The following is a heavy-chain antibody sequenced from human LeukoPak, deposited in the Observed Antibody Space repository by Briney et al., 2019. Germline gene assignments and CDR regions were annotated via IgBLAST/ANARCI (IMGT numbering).Heavy chain of an antibody. CDR2: INHSGST. CDR3: ARGPDYYGSGSPKPFDY. J-gene: IGHJ4*02. D-gene: IGHD3-10*01. Sequence: SETLSLTCAVYGGSFSGYYWSWIRQPPGKGLEWIGEINHSGSTNYNPSLKSRVTISVDTSKNQFSLKLISVTAADTAVYYCARGPDYYGSGSPKPFDYWGQGTLVTVSS. CDR1: GGSFSGYY. V-gene: IGHV4-34*01.